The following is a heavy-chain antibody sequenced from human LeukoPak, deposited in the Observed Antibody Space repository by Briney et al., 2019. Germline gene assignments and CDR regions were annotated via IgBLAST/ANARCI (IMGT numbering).Heavy chain of an antibody. CDR2: MNPNSGNT. CDR1: GYTFTSYD. J-gene: IGHJ4*02. Sequence: ASVEVSCKASGYTFTSYDINWVRQATGQGFEWMGWMNPNSGNTGYAQKFQGRVTMTRNTSISTAYMELSSLRSEDTAVYYCARAYYYDSSGYLVGDYWGQGTLVTVSS. D-gene: IGHD3-22*01. V-gene: IGHV1-8*01. CDR3: ARAYYYDSSGYLVGDY.